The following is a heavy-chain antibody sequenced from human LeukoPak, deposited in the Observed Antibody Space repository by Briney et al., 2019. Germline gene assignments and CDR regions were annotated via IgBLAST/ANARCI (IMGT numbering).Heavy chain of an antibody. J-gene: IGHJ5*02. D-gene: IGHD6-13*01. CDR2: ISGSGGST. V-gene: IGHV3-23*01. CDR1: GFTFSSYD. CDR3: AKDRQQLVVGWLDP. Sequence: GGSLRLSCAASGFTFSSYDMSWVRQAPGKGLEWVSAISGSGGSTYYADSVKGRFTISRDNSKNTLYLQMNSLRAEDTAVYYCAKDRQQLVVGWLDPWGQGTLVTVSS.